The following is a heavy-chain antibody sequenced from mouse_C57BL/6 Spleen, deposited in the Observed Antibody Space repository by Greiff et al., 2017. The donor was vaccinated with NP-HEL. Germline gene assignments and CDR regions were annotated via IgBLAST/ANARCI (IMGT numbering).Heavy chain of an antibody. J-gene: IGHJ1*03. Sequence: EVQLVESGGGLVQPGGSLSLSCAASGFTFTDYYMSWVRQPPGKALEWLGFIRNKANGYTTEYSASGKGRFTISRDNSQSILYLQMNALSAEDSATYYCARYEAGEGDWYFDVWGTGTTVTVSS. CDR2: IRNKANGYTT. D-gene: IGHD3-2*02. CDR3: ARYEAGEGDWYFDV. V-gene: IGHV7-3*01. CDR1: GFTFTDYY.